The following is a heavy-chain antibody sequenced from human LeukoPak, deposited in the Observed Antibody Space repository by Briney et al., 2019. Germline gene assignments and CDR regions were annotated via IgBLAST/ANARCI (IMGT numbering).Heavy chain of an antibody. J-gene: IGHJ4*02. D-gene: IGHD2-2*01. Sequence: GRSLRPFCPASGFTFSSYAMNSARHDPGKWLEYLSAISSSEGSTSYGNSVKGRFIISRDNYKHTMYLQMGSLGPDDMAVYYCARGYCSSTSCYVSDYWGQGTLVTVSS. CDR2: ISSSEGST. CDR3: ARGYCSSTSCYVSDY. CDR1: GFTFSSYA. V-gene: IGHV3-64*01.